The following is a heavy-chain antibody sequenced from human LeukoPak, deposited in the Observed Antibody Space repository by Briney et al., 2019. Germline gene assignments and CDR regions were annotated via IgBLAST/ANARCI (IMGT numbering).Heavy chain of an antibody. V-gene: IGHV3-21*01. J-gene: IGHJ6*02. CDR3: AREAYYDILTGYYTDYGMDV. CDR2: ISSSSSYI. CDR1: GFTFSSYS. Sequence: PGGSLRLSCAASGFTFSSYSMNWVRQAPGKGLEWVSSISSSSSYIYYADSVKGRFTISRDNAKNSLYLQMNSPRAEDTAVYYCAREAYYDILTGYYTDYGMDVWGQGTTVTVSS. D-gene: IGHD3-9*01.